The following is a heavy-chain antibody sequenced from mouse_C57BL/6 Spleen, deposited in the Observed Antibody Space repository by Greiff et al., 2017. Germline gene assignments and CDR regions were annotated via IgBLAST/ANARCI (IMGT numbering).Heavy chain of an antibody. CDR1: GYTFTSYW. CDR2: IHPNSGST. CDR3: ARDMVTTKAWFAY. V-gene: IGHV1-64*01. D-gene: IGHD2-2*01. J-gene: IGHJ3*01. Sequence: QVQLKQPGAELVKPGASVKLSCKASGYTFTSYWMHWVKQRPGQGLEWIGMIHPNSGSTNYNEKFKSKATLTVDKSSSTAYMQLSSLTSEDSAVYYCARDMVTTKAWFAYWGQGTLVTVSA.